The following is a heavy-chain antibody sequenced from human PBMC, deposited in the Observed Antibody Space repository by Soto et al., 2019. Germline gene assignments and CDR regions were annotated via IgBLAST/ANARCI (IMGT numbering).Heavy chain of an antibody. D-gene: IGHD1-26*01. Sequence: QVQLVQSGAEVKKPGSSVKVSCKASGGTFSSYAISWVRQAPGQGLEWMGGIIPIFGTANYAQKFQGRVTITADESTRTAYMELSSLRSEDTAVYYCARATYSGSYPIRGFDYWGQGTLVTVSS. J-gene: IGHJ4*02. CDR2: IIPIFGTA. CDR1: GGTFSSYA. V-gene: IGHV1-69*12. CDR3: ARATYSGSYPIRGFDY.